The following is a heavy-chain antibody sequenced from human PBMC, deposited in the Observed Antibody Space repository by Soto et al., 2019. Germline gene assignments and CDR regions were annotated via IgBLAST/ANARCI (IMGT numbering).Heavy chain of an antibody. Sequence: QVRMVQSGDEVKKPGASVKVTCKPSGYTFTDAYIHWVRQAPGQGLEWLGWINPKNGGTNYAQKCKGRVTMTRDTSSSTAFMELISLNSNDTAVYYCAREEGTDLDFWGQGTLVTVSS. CDR2: INPKNGGT. J-gene: IGHJ4*02. CDR3: AREEGTDLDF. CDR1: GYTFTDAY. V-gene: IGHV1-2*02.